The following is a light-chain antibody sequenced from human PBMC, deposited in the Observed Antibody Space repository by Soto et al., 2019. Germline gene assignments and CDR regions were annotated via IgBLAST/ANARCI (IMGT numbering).Light chain of an antibody. J-gene: IGLJ2*01. CDR1: SSNIGSNT. V-gene: IGLV1-44*01. CDR2: NDN. CDR3: AAWDDSLNGHVV. Sequence: QSVLTQPPSASGTPGQRVTISCSGSSSNIGSNTVNWYQQITGTAPKLLIYNDNQRPSGVPDRFSGSKSGTSGSLAISGFQSEDEGDYYCAAWDDSLNGHVVFGGGTKVTVL.